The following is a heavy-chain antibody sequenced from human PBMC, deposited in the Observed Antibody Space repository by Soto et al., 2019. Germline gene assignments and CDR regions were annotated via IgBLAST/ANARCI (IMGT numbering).Heavy chain of an antibody. D-gene: IGHD2-8*01. V-gene: IGHV3-23*01. CDR1: GFTVNSHA. J-gene: IGHJ6*02. CDR3: TKSRRGILMVYGFGGMDV. CDR2: ISGSGDGT. Sequence: GGSLRLSCAASGFTVNSHAMSWVRQAPGKWLEWVASISGSGDGTYYGDSVKGRFTISRDSSSSTLYLQMNNLRGEDTAVYFCTKSRRGILMVYGFGGMDVWGQGTTVTVSS.